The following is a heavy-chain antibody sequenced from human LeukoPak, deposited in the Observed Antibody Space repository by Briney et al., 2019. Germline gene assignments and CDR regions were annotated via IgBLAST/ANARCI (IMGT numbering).Heavy chain of an antibody. D-gene: IGHD1-26*01. CDR1: GFTFSTYW. CDR2: IKGDESAR. Sequence: GGSLRLSCEASGFTFSTYWMAWVPQAQGKGLVWVANIKGDESARHQADSVKGRFTISRDNAKKSVYLQMSSLRGEDTAVYYCARDVGGSLDYWGRGTLVTVSS. V-gene: IGHV3-7*01. J-gene: IGHJ4*02. CDR3: ARDVGGSLDY.